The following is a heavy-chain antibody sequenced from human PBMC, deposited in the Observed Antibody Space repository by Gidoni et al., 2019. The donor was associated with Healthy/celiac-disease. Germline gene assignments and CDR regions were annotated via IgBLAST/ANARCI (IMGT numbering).Heavy chain of an antibody. CDR1: GFTFGDYA. D-gene: IGHD5-12*01. CDR3: TRGSWLRDYYMDV. V-gene: IGHV3-49*04. CDR2: IRSKAYGGTT. J-gene: IGHJ6*03. Sequence: EVQLVESGGGLVQPGRSLRLSCTASGFTFGDYAMSWVRQAPGKGLEWVGFIRSKAYGGTTEYAASVKGRFTISRDDSKSIAYLQMNSLKTEDTAVYYCTRGSWLRDYYMDVWGKGTTVTVSS.